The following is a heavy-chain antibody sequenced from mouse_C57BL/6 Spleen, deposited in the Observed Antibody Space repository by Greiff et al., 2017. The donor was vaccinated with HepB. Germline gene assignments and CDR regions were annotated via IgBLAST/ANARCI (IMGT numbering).Heavy chain of an antibody. CDR1: GYAFSSSW. J-gene: IGHJ2*01. CDR3: GYGFIDY. CDR2: IYPGDGDT. V-gene: IGHV1-82*01. D-gene: IGHD2-2*01. Sequence: QVQLQQSGPELVKPGASVKISCKASGYAFSSSWMNWVKQRPGKGLEWIGRIYPGDGDTNYNGKFKGKATLTADKSSSTVYMQLSSLTSEDSAVYFCGYGFIDYWGQGTTLTVSS.